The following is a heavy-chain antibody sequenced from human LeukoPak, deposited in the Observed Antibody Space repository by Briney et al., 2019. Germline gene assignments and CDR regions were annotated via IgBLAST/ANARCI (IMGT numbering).Heavy chain of an antibody. J-gene: IGHJ4*02. CDR1: GFTFSRYD. CDR3: ARNVGWFRFDY. V-gene: IGHV3-13*01. CDR2: IGTAGDT. D-gene: IGHD2-15*01. Sequence: PGGSLRLSCAASGFTFSRYDMHWLRHDTGRALEWVSAIGTAGDTYYPGSVKGRFTISRENAKNSLYLQMNSLRAEDTAVYYCARNVGWFRFDYWGEGTLVSVSS.